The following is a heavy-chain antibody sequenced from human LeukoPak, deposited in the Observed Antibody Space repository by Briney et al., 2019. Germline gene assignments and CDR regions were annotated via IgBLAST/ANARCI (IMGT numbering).Heavy chain of an antibody. CDR1: GYTFTGYY. J-gene: IGHJ5*02. CDR3: ARDQGNGYYINWFDP. Sequence: ASVKVSCKASGYTFTGYYMHWVRQAPGQGPEWMGWINPNNGGTKLAQKFQGRVTMTTDTSISTAYMELSKLTSDDTVMYYCARDQGNGYYINWFDPWGQGTLVTVSS. CDR2: INPNNGGT. V-gene: IGHV1-2*02. D-gene: IGHD3-22*01.